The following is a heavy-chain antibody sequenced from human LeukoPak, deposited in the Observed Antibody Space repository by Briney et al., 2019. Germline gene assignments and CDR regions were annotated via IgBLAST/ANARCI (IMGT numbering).Heavy chain of an antibody. V-gene: IGHV3-48*01. J-gene: IGHJ4*02. CDR1: GSTFSSNS. CDR2: ISSGSGTI. CDR3: PLELGEGFDY. Sequence: GGSLRLSCAASGSTFSSNSMNWVRQAPGKGLEWVSYISSGSGTIYYADSVKGRFTISRDNAKNSLYLQMNSLRAEDTAVYYCPLELGEGFDYWGQGTLVTVSS. D-gene: IGHD1-7*01.